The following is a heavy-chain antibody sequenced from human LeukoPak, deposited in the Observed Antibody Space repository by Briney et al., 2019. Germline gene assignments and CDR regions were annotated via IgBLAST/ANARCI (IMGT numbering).Heavy chain of an antibody. CDR3: ARVRGDYDAFDI. CDR2: IYYSGST. V-gene: IGHV4-61*01. J-gene: IGHJ3*02. CDR1: GGSVSSGSYY. D-gene: IGHD4-17*01. Sequence: SETLSLTCTVSGGSVSSGSYYWSWIRQPPGKGLEWIGYIYYSGSTNYNPSLKSRVTISVDTSKNQFSLKLSSVAAADTAVYYCARVRGDYDAFDIWGQGTMVTVSS.